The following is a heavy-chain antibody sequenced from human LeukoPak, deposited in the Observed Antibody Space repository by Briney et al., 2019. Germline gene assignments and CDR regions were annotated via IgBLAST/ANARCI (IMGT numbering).Heavy chain of an antibody. CDR2: INPSGGST. CDR3: ARVLYDFWSGYYN. J-gene: IGHJ4*02. CDR1: GYTFTSYY. Sequence: ASVKVSYKASGYTFTSYYMHWVRQAPGQGLEWMGIINPSGGSTSYAQKFQGRVTMTRDTSTSTVYMELSSLRSEDTAVYYCARVLYDFWSGYYNWGQGTLVTVSS. D-gene: IGHD3-3*01. V-gene: IGHV1-46*01.